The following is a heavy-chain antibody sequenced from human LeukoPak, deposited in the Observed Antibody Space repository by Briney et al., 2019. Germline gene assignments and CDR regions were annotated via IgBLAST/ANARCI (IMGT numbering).Heavy chain of an antibody. V-gene: IGHV3-7*01. J-gene: IGHJ4*02. Sequence: GRSLRLSCAASGFTFSRYWMSWVRQAPGKGLEWVANIKQDGSEKYYVDSVKGRFTISRDNAKNSLYLQLNSLRDEDMAVYYCARLDWNYVFFEYWGQVTLVSVPS. D-gene: IGHD1-7*01. CDR3: ARLDWNYVFFEY. CDR2: IKQDGSEK. CDR1: GFTFSRYW.